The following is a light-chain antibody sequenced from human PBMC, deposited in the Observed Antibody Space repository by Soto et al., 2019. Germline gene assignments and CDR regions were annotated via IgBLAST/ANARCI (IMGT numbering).Light chain of an antibody. CDR2: DAS. J-gene: IGKJ1*01. CDR3: HLQHYLAPWT. V-gene: IGKV1-33*01. CDR1: QDISNS. Sequence: DIQMTPSPSSLSTFVGDSVTMTCPASQDISNSLNCYQQKPGKPPQLLIYDASNLETGVSPRFSEGGSGTDFALTLPRLQPDDLATYYCHLQHYLAPWTFCPGIKVAI.